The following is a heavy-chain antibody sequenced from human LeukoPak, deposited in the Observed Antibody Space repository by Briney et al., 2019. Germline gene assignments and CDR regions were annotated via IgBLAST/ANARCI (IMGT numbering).Heavy chain of an antibody. V-gene: IGHV1-8*02. CDR2: MNPNSGNT. J-gene: IGHJ4*02. D-gene: IGHD6-13*01. CDR3: ARGVWSAAGYYFDY. CDR1: GYTFTSFD. Sequence: ASVKVSCKASGYTFTSFDINWVRQATGQGLEWMGWMNPNSGNTGYAQKLQGRVTMTRNTSISTAYMELSSLRSEDTAVYYCARGVWSAAGYYFDYWGQGTLVTVSS.